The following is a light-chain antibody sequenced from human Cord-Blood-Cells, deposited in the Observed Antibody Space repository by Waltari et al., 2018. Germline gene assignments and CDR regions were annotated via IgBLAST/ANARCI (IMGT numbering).Light chain of an antibody. J-gene: IGKJ5*01. CDR2: DAS. CDR3: QQRSNWPRIT. V-gene: IGKV3-11*01. CDR1: QSVSSY. Sequence: EIVLTQSPATLSLSPGERAHPSCRASQSVSSYLAWYQQKPGQAPRLLIYDASNSATGLPARFSGSGSGTDFTLTISSLEPEDFAVYYCQQRSNWPRITFGQGTRLEIK.